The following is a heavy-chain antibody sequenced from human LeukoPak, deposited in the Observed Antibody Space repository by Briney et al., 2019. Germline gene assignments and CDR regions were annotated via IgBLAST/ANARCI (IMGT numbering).Heavy chain of an antibody. CDR3: GCSDSSSWYWFHP. Sequence: RASVKVSCKASGYTFTSYAMHWVRQAPGQRLEWVGWINAGNGNTKYSQNFQGRVTITRDKSANTAYMELSSLRAEDTAVYYCGCSDSSSWYWFHPWGQGTLVTVSS. J-gene: IGHJ5*02. D-gene: IGHD6-13*01. CDR1: GYTFTSYA. CDR2: INAGNGNT. V-gene: IGHV1-3*01.